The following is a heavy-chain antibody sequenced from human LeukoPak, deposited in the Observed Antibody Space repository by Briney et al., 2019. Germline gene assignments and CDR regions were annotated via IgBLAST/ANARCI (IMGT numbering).Heavy chain of an antibody. CDR1: GGSISSYY. J-gene: IGHJ4*02. CDR3: ARHGAAALSYFDY. V-gene: IGHV4-59*08. D-gene: IGHD6-13*01. CDR2: IYYSGST. Sequence: SETLSLTCTVSGGSISSYYWSWIRQPPGKGLEGIGYIYYSGSTNYNPSLKSRVTISVDTSKNQFSLKLSSVTAADTAVYYCARHGAAALSYFDYWGQGTLVTVSS.